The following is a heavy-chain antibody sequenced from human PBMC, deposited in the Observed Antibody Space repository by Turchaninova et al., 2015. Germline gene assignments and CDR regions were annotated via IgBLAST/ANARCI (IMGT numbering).Heavy chain of an antibody. V-gene: IGHV3-7*03. CDR3: AKGGTQDLDY. Sequence: EVQLVESGGGLVQPGGSLRLSCAASGFTFSRYWMSWLRQSQGKGLEWVANIKTDGSEEYYVDSVRGRFTISRDNAKNSLYLQMNSLRAEDTAVYYCAKGGTQDLDYWGQGTLVTVSS. D-gene: IGHD2-15*01. J-gene: IGHJ4*02. CDR1: GFTFSRYW. CDR2: IKTDGSEE.